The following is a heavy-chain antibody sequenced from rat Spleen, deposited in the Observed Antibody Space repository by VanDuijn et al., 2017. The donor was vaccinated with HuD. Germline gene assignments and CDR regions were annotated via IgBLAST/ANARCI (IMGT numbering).Heavy chain of an antibody. V-gene: IGHV5-27*01. J-gene: IGHJ2*01. CDR2: ISTSGGST. Sequence: EVQLVESGGGFVQPGRSLKLSCAVSGFTFSNYGMAWVRQTPTKGLEWVAYISTSGGSTYYRDSVKGRFTISRDNAKSTLYLQMNSLRSEDTATYYCTRVGDWGQGVMVTVSS. CDR1: GFTFSNYG. CDR3: TRVGD.